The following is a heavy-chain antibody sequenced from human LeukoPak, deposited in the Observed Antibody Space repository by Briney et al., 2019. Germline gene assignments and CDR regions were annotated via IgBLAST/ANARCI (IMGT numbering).Heavy chain of an antibody. Sequence: SQTLSLTCTVSGGSISNYWWSWIRQPPGKGLEWIGYVFDSGGTNYNPSLKSRVIISVDTSKKQFSLKLSSVTAADTAVYYCAGGYSSSWNYFDYWGQGTLVTVSS. CDR2: VFDSGGT. CDR1: GGSISNYW. V-gene: IGHV4-59*01. D-gene: IGHD6-13*01. J-gene: IGHJ4*02. CDR3: AGGYSSSWNYFDY.